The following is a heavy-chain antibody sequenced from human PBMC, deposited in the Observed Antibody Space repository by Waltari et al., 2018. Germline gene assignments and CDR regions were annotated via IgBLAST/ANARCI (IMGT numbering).Heavy chain of an antibody. V-gene: IGHV4-39*02. CDR2: MSYNGAT. D-gene: IGHD5-12*01. J-gene: IGHJ3*01. Sequence: QLQLQESGPGLGKPSEPLSLTCIVSGGSITSNRHYWAWIRQPPGQGLEWIGAMSYNGATYSSPSLKSGVTVSRDTSKNHLSLTLGSVTAADTAVYYCATYIGASIGTAAFDVWGQGTMVTVSS. CDR3: ATYIGASIGTAAFDV. CDR1: GGSITSNRHY.